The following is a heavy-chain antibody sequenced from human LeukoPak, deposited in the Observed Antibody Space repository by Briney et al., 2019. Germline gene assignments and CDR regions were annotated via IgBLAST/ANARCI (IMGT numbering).Heavy chain of an antibody. Sequence: ASVKVSCKASGYTFTSYGISWVRQATGQGLEWMGWMHPNGGDTGYAQKFQGRVTMTRNTSISTAYMELSSLRPEDTAVYYCARHFGTGDNFDYWGQGTLLIVSS. CDR2: MHPNGGDT. V-gene: IGHV1-8*02. CDR3: ARHFGTGDNFDY. J-gene: IGHJ4*02. D-gene: IGHD1-1*01. CDR1: GYTFTSYG.